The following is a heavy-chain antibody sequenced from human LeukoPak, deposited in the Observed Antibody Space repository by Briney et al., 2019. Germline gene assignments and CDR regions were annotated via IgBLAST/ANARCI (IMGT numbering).Heavy chain of an antibody. CDR1: GFTVSSNY. CDR2: IYSGGST. D-gene: IGHD5-24*01. V-gene: IGHV3-53*01. J-gene: IGHJ4*02. Sequence: PGGSLRLSCAASGFTVSSNYMSWVRQAPGKGLEWVSVIYSGGSTYYADSVKGRFTISRDNSKNTLYLQMNSLRAEDTAVYYCAKDRGDGYNTIFDYWGQGTLVTVSS. CDR3: AKDRGDGYNTIFDY.